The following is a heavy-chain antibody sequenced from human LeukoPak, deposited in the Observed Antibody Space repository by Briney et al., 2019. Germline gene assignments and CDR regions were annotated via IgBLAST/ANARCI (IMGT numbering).Heavy chain of an antibody. D-gene: IGHD2/OR15-2a*01. CDR2: INSDGSWT. J-gene: IGHJ4*02. CDR3: VSFYETY. V-gene: IGHV3-74*01. Sequence: GRSLRLSCAASGNYWMHWVRQAPGKGLVWVSHINSDGSWTSYADSVKGRFTISKDNAKNTVYLQMNSLRAEDTAVYYCVSFYETYWGRGTLVTVSS. CDR1: GNYW.